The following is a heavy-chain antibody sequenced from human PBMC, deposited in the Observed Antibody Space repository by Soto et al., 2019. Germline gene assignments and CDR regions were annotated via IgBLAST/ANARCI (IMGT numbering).Heavy chain of an antibody. CDR3: ARGVMSRGYCSXTSCYGSYYYYMDV. J-gene: IGHJ6*03. V-gene: IGHV1-2*04. Sequence: GASVKVSCKASGYTFTGYYMHWVRQAPGQGLEWMGWINPNSGGTNYAQKFQGWVTMTRDTSISTAYMELSRLRSDDTAVYYCARGVMSRGYCSXTSCYGSYYYYMDVWGKGTTVTVSS. CDR2: INPNSGGT. CDR1: GYTFTGYY. D-gene: IGHD2-2*01.